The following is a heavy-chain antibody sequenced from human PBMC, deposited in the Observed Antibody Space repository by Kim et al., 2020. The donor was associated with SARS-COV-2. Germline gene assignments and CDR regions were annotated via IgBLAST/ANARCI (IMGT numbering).Heavy chain of an antibody. CDR3: ATQPDIVVVPAAMGWGGYDSGPIDY. V-gene: IGHV1-18*01. J-gene: IGHJ4*02. CDR2: ISAYNGNT. Sequence: ASVKVSCKASGYTFTSYGISWVRQAPGQGLEWMGWISAYNGNTNYAQKLQGRVTMTTDTSTSTAYMELRSLRSDDTAVYYCATQPDIVVVPAAMGWGGYDSGPIDYRGKGTLVTVSS. CDR1: GYTFTSYG. D-gene: IGHD2-2*01.